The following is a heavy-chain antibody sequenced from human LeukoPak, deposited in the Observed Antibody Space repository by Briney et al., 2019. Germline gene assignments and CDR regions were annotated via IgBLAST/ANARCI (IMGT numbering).Heavy chain of an antibody. V-gene: IGHV3-23*01. CDR3: AKDGDSTMAFDY. CDR2: IRGSGGST. J-gene: IGHJ4*02. D-gene: IGHD5-18*01. CDR1: GFTFSTYA. Sequence: PGGSLRLSCAASGFTFSTYAMSWVRQAPGKGLEWVSGIRGSGGSTSCADSVKGRFTISRDNSKNTLYLQMNSLRAEDTAVYYCAKDGDSTMAFDYWGQGTLVTVSS.